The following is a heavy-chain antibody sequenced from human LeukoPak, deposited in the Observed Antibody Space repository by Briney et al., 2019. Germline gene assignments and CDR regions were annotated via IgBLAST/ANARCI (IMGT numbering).Heavy chain of an antibody. CDR1: GGSISSSSYY. CDR2: INHSGST. V-gene: IGHV4-39*07. CDR3: ASQGPNYDLNPGYFDL. J-gene: IGHJ2*01. D-gene: IGHD3-3*01. Sequence: PSETLSLTCTVPGGSISSSSYYWSWIRQPPGKGLEWIGEINHSGSTNYNPSLKSRVTISVDTSKNQFSLKLSSVTAADTAVYYCASQGPNYDLNPGYFDLWGRGTLVTVSS.